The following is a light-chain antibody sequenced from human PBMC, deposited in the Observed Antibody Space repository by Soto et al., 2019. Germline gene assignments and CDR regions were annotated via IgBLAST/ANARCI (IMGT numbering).Light chain of an antibody. CDR2: SHN. V-gene: IGLV1-44*01. Sequence: QSVVTQPPSASGAPGQRLIISCSGSTSNIGGNAVNWYQHVPGTAPKLLIYSHNQRPSGVPDRFSASKSGTTASLAISGLQSEDEADYYCASWDDSLEGVVFGGGTKLTFL. CDR3: ASWDDSLEGVV. J-gene: IGLJ2*01. CDR1: TSNIGGNA.